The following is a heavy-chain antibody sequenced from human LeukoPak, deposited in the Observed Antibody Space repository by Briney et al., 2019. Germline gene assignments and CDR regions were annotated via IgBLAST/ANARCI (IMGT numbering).Heavy chain of an antibody. CDR1: GGSISSYY. J-gene: IGHJ4*02. CDR2: IYYSGST. Sequence: PSETLSLTCTVSGGSISSYYWSWIRQPPGKGLEWIGYIYYSGSTNYNPSLKSRVTISVDTSKSQFSLKLSSVTAADTAVYYCARSARDFWSGYSPHNFDYWGQGTLVTVSS. V-gene: IGHV4-59*01. CDR3: ARSARDFWSGYSPHNFDY. D-gene: IGHD3-3*01.